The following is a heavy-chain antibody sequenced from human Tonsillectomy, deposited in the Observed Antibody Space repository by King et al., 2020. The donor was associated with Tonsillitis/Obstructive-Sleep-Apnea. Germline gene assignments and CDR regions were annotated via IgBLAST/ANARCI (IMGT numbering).Heavy chain of an antibody. D-gene: IGHD2-2*01. J-gene: IGHJ4*02. CDR2: ISWNSGNI. CDR1: GFTFDDYA. Sequence: VQLVESGGGLVQPGRSLRLSCAASGFTFDDYAMRWVRQAPGKGLEWVSGISWNSGNIAYADSVKGRFTISRDNAKNSLYLQMNSLTTEDTAFYYCAKSFPTFCSTSSCPFDYWGQGTLVTVSS. V-gene: IGHV3-9*01. CDR3: AKSFPTFCSTSSCPFDY.